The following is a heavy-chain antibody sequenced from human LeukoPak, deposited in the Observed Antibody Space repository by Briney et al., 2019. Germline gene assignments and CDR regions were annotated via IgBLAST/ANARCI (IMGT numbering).Heavy chain of an antibody. D-gene: IGHD5-12*01. J-gene: IGHJ5*02. V-gene: IGHV3-74*01. CDR1: GFTFSSYW. CDR2: INSDGSST. CDR3: ARGIGYSGYDYWFDP. Sequence: GGSLRLSCAASGFTFSSYWMHWVRQAPGKGLVWVSRINSDGSSTSYADSVKGRFTVSRDNAKNSLYLQMNSLRAEDTAVYYCARGIGYSGYDYWFDPWGQGTLVTVSS.